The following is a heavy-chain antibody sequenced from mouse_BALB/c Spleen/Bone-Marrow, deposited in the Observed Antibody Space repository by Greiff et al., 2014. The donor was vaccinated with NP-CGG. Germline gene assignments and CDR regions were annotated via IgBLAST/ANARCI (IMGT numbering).Heavy chain of an antibody. J-gene: IGHJ4*01. Sequence: VQVVESGPGLVAPSQSLSITCTVSGFSLTSYGVHWVRQPPGKGLEWLGVIWADGSTNYNSALMSRLGISKDNSKSQVFLKMNSLQTDDTAMYYCSRITTATGAMDYWGQGTSVTVSS. CDR3: SRITTATGAMDY. V-gene: IGHV2-9*02. CDR1: GFSLTSYG. CDR2: IWADGST. D-gene: IGHD1-2*01.